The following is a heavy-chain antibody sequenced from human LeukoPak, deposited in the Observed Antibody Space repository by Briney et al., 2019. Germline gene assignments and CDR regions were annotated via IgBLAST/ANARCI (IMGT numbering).Heavy chain of an antibody. V-gene: IGHV1-18*01. Sequence: ASVKVSCKASGYTFTSYGVSWVRQAPGQGLEWMGWISAYNGNTNYAQKLQGRVTMTTDTSTSTAYMELRSLRSDDTVVYYCARDLGCGGDCYSYFQHWGQGTLVTVSS. J-gene: IGHJ1*01. CDR3: ARDLGCGGDCYSYFQH. CDR1: GYTFTSYG. CDR2: ISAYNGNT. D-gene: IGHD2-21*02.